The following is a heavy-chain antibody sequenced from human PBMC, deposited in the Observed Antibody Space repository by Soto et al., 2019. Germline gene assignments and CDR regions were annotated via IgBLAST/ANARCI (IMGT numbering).Heavy chain of an antibody. D-gene: IGHD3-3*01. V-gene: IGHV1-8*01. Sequence: ASVKVSCKASGYTFTSYDINWVRQATGQGLEWMGWMNPNSGNTGYAQKFQGRVTMTRNTSISTAYMELSSLRSGDTAVYYCARGPSDYDFWSGYYGYMDVWGKGTTVTVSS. CDR3: ARGPSDYDFWSGYYGYMDV. CDR2: MNPNSGNT. CDR1: GYTFTSYD. J-gene: IGHJ6*03.